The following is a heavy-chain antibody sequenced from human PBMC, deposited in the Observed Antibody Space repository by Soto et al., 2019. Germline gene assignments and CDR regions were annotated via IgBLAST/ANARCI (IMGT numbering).Heavy chain of an antibody. D-gene: IGHD2-15*01. Sequence: PGGSQRPSYAASGFTFRSFGMHWIRQAPGKGLEWVALISYDGTNKYYADSVRGRFTISGDNSQNTLYLEMNTLRVEDTAVYYCPKVLPATVIEGGRDAFDISYQGTM. CDR2: ISYDGTNK. CDR3: PKVLPATVIEGGRDAFDI. J-gene: IGHJ3*02. V-gene: IGHV3-30*18. CDR1: GFTFRSFG.